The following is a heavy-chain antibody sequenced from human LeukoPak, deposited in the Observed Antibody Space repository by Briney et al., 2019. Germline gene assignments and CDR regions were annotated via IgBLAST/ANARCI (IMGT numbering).Heavy chain of an antibody. CDR2: IKSKTDGGTT. CDR3: TTDPAYCGGDCYSDAGAEAFDI. CDR1: GFTFSNAW. J-gene: IGHJ3*02. D-gene: IGHD2-21*01. V-gene: IGHV3-15*01. Sequence: GGSLRLSCAASGFTFSNAWMSWVRQAPGKGLEWVGRIKSKTDGGTTDYAAPVKGRFTISRDDSKNTLYLQMNSLKTEDTDVYYCTTDPAYCGGDCYSDAGAEAFDIWGQGTMVTVSS.